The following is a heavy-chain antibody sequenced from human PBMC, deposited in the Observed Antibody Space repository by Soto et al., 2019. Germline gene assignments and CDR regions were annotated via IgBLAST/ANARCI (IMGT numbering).Heavy chain of an antibody. V-gene: IGHV4-4*02. J-gene: IGHJ6*02. CDR1: GGSISSSNW. CDR3: ARADYYGSGSYEQVFIPYYGMDV. Sequence: PSETLSLTCAVSGGSISSSNWWSWVRQPPGKGLEWIGEIYHSGSTNYNPSLKSRVTISVDKSKNQFSLKLSSVTAADTAVYYCARADYYGSGSYEQVFIPYYGMDVWGQGTTVTVSS. CDR2: IYHSGST. D-gene: IGHD3-10*01.